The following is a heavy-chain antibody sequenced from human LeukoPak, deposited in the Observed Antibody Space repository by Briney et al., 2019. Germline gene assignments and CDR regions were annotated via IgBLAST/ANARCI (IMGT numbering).Heavy chain of an antibody. CDR3: AKDPYSGSPRGFDY. CDR2: ISGSGGVT. D-gene: IGHD1-26*01. J-gene: IGHJ4*02. V-gene: IGHV3-23*01. CDR1: GFTFSSYA. Sequence: GGSLRLSCVASGFTFSSYAMSWVRQAPGRGLEWVSAISGSGGVTYFADSVKGRFTISRDNSKNTLYLQMNSLRAEDTAVYYCAKDPYSGSPRGFDYWGQGTLVAVSS.